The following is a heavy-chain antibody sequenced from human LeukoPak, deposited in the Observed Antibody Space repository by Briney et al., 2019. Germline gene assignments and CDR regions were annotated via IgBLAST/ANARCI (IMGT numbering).Heavy chain of an antibody. CDR3: AKDLDYYDSSGSDY. V-gene: IGHV3-23*01. CDR2: ISGSGGST. Sequence: GGSLRLSCAASGFTFSSYGMSWVRQAPGKGLEWVSAISGSGGSTYYADSVKGRFTISRDNSKNTLYLQMNSLRAEDTAVYYCAKDLDYYDSSGSDYWGQGTLVTVSS. CDR1: GFTFSSYG. J-gene: IGHJ4*02. D-gene: IGHD3-22*01.